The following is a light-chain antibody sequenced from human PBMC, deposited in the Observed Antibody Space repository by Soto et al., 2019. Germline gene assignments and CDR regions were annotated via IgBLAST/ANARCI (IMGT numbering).Light chain of an antibody. CDR3: PQFNNYPLT. J-gene: IGKJ5*01. CDR1: QGVSSS. Sequence: AIQLTQSPSSLSASVGDRVTITCRASQGVSSSLAWYQQKPGTAPKLLIYDASDLETGVPSRFSGSGSGTDFTLTISSLQPEDFATYYCPQFNNYPLTCGQGTRLEIK. V-gene: IGKV1D-13*01. CDR2: DAS.